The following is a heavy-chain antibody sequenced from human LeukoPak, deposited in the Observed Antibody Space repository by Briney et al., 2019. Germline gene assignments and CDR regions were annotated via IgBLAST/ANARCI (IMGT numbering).Heavy chain of an antibody. CDR2: ISSSGTT. D-gene: IGHD6-19*01. Sequence: SETLSLTCTVSSDSITSYYWNWIRQPPGKGLEWIGYISSSGTTNYNPYLKSRVTISIDTSKNHFSLTLSSVKAADTAVYYCARSDWYLNLDYRGQGTLVTVSS. V-gene: IGHV4-59*01. CDR3: ARSDWYLNLDY. CDR1: SDSITSYY. J-gene: IGHJ4*02.